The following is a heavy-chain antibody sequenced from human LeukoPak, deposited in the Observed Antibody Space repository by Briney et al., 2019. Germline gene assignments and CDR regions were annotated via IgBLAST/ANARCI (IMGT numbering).Heavy chain of an antibody. CDR2: ISWNSGRL. J-gene: IGHJ4*02. D-gene: IGHD6-13*01. V-gene: IGHV3-9*01. CDR1: GFNFHDYA. CDR3: AKDIDSSSWYYFDY. Sequence: GGSLRLSCAASGFNFHDYAMHWVRQTPGKGLESVSSISWNSGRLGYADSVKGRFTISRDNAKNSLYLEMNSLRAEDTALYFCAKDIDSSSWYYFDYWGQGTLVTVSS.